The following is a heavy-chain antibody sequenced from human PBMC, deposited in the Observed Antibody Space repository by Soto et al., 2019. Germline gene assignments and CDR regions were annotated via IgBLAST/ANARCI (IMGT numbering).Heavy chain of an antibody. CDR2: IRSKANSYAT. Sequence: EVQLVESGGGLVQPGGSLRLSCAASAFTFSGSTIHWVRQASGKGLEWVGRIRSKANSYATVYAASVKGRFTISRDDSKNTAYLQMNSLKTEDTAMYYCTVVVTMDVWGKGTTVTVSS. CDR1: AFTFSGST. CDR3: TVVVTMDV. D-gene: IGHD2-21*02. J-gene: IGHJ6*03. V-gene: IGHV3-73*01.